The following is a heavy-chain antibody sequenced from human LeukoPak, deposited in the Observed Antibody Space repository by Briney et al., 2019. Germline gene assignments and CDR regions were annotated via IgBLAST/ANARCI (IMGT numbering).Heavy chain of an antibody. CDR1: GYTFTTYD. CDR3: ARTYGGNAGDAFDI. V-gene: IGHV1-8*01. Sequence: ASVKVSCKASGYTFTTYDINWVRQATGHGLEWMGWMNPNSGNTGYAQKFQGRVTMTRNTSISTAYMELSSLRSEDTAVYYCARTYGGNAGDAFDIWGQGTMVTVSS. D-gene: IGHD4-23*01. J-gene: IGHJ3*02. CDR2: MNPNSGNT.